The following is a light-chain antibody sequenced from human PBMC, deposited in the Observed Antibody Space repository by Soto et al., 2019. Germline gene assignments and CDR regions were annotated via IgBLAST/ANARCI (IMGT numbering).Light chain of an antibody. CDR2: DVS. V-gene: IGLV2-11*01. J-gene: IGLJ1*01. CDR3: CSYAGSHTGL. CDR1: SSDVGNYIF. Sequence: QSVLTQPASVSGSPGQSVTLSCTGTSSDVGNYIFVSWYQQYPGKAPKLLIYDVSRRPSGVPDRFSGSKSGNTASLTISGLQPEDEAEYYCCSYAGSHTGLFGTGTKVTV.